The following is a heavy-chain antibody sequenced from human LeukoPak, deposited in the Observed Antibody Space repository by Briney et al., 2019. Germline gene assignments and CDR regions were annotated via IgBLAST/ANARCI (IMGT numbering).Heavy chain of an antibody. CDR2: IYYSGST. CDR1: GGSISSGFYY. V-gene: IGHV4-39*01. Sequence: SETLSLTCTVSGGSISSGFYYWGWIRQPPGKGLEWIGSIYYSGSTYYNPSLKSRVTISVDTSKNQFSLRLSSVTATDTAVYYCARFLEQWLVYYFDYWGQGTLVTVSS. J-gene: IGHJ4*02. CDR3: ARFLEQWLVYYFDY. D-gene: IGHD6-19*01.